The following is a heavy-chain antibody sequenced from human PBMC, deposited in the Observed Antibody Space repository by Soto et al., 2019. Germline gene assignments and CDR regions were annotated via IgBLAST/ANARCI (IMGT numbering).Heavy chain of an antibody. J-gene: IGHJ6*02. CDR2: ISAFNGQT. Sequence: QVQLVQSGDEVKKPGASVKVSCRASGYTFTSYGVSWVRQAPGQGLEWMGWISAFNGQTNYIQNVQGRVTFTTEVSTSTAYMALRGLRSDDTAVYYCARGGHYYYGLDVWGQGTTVTVSS. CDR3: ARGGHYYYGLDV. CDR1: GYTFTSYG. V-gene: IGHV1-18*01.